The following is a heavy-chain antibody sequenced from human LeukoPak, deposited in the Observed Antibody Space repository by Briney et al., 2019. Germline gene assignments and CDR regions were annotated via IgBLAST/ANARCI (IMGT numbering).Heavy chain of an antibody. Sequence: SETLSLTCGVSGASVSSRFWGWIRQTPGMGLEWIGYISNRGSTGYNPSLKSRVTISVDAPKNEVSLNVRSVSAADTAVYYCAKGVSGTYFAFDVWGQGRTV. V-gene: IGHV4-59*02. CDR1: GASVSSRF. D-gene: IGHD1-26*01. CDR2: ISNRGST. J-gene: IGHJ3*01. CDR3: AKGVSGTYFAFDV.